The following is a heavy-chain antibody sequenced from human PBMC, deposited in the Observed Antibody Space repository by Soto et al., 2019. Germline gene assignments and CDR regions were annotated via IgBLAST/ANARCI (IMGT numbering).Heavy chain of an antibody. J-gene: IGHJ6*02. CDR1: GGSITRNY. V-gene: IGHV4-59*01. CDR2: VYKGEST. Sequence: SETLSLTCSVSGGSITRNYWSWIRQPPGKGLEWIGYVYKGESTKYNPSLKSRVTMSADTSKSQFSLRLSYVTAADTAVYYCARASADELRFLEWPYKHPPPMYAMDGWGQGTTVTVAS. CDR3: ARASADELRFLEWPYKHPPPMYAMDG. D-gene: IGHD3-3*01.